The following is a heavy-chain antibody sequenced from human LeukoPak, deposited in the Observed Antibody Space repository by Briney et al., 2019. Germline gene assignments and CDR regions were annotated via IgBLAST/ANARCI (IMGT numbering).Heavy chain of an antibody. V-gene: IGHV3-11*01. CDR1: GFTFSDYY. CDR3: ARLGYNNFDY. Sequence: PGGSLRLSCAASGFTFSDYYMSWIRQAPGKGLEWVSYISSGGGTIDYADSVKGRFTISRDNAKNSLYLQMNSLGAEDTAFYHCARLGYNNFDYWGQGTLVTVSS. D-gene: IGHD5-24*01. CDR2: ISSGGGTI. J-gene: IGHJ4*02.